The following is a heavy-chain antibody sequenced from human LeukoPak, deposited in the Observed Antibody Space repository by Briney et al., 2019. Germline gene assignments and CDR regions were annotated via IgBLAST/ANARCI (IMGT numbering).Heavy chain of an antibody. V-gene: IGHV1-58*02. J-gene: IGHJ3*02. Sequence: SVKVSCKASGFTFTSSAMQWVRQARGQRLEWIGWIVVGSGNTNYAQKFQERVTITRDMSTSTAYMELSSLRSEDTAVYYCAADRGWDYGSGSGFDIWGQGTMLTVSS. CDR2: IVVGSGNT. CDR3: AADRGWDYGSGSGFDI. CDR1: GFTFTSSA. D-gene: IGHD3-10*01.